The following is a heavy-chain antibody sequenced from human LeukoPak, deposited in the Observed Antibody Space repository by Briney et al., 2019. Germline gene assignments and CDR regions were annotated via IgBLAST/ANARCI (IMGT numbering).Heavy chain of an antibody. CDR2: INPNSGGT. CDR1: GYIFTAYY. V-gene: IGHV1-2*02. CDR3: TRDPPRRCSGVTCYPY. Sequence: ASVKVSCKASGYIFTAYYIHWVRQAPGQGLEWMGWINPNSGGTTFAQTFQDGVTMTRDTSISTVYMELSSLRSDDTAVYYCTRDPPRRCSGVTCYPYWGQGTLVTVSS. D-gene: IGHD2-15*01. J-gene: IGHJ4*02.